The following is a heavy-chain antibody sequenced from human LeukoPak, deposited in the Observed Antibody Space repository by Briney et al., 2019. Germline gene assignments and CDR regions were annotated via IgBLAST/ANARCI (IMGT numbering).Heavy chain of an antibody. Sequence: SETLSLTCAVYGGSFSGYYWSWIRQPPGKGLEWIGEINHSGSANYNPSLKSRVTISVDTSKNQFSLKLSSVTAADTAVYYCARGDYYGSGSYYNPFDYWGQGTLVTVSS. CDR2: INHSGSA. CDR3: ARGDYYGSGSYYNPFDY. V-gene: IGHV4-34*01. D-gene: IGHD3-10*01. J-gene: IGHJ4*02. CDR1: GGSFSGYY.